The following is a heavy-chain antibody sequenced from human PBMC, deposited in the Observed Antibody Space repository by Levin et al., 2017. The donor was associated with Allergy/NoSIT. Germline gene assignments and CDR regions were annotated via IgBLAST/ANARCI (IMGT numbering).Heavy chain of an antibody. CDR1: GFSPSTSGMC. CDR2: IDWDDDD. Sequence: GSGPTLVQPTPTLTLTCTFSGFSPSTSGMCVSWIRQPPGKALEWLARIDWDDDDYYSTSLKTRLTISKDTSKDQVVLTMTNMDPVETATYYCLRIIGPASYSGKPPYCYYFDCWGQGTLVAVAS. D-gene: IGHD4-23*01. J-gene: IGHJ4*02. CDR3: LRIIGPASYSGKPPYCYYFDC. V-gene: IGHV2-70*11.